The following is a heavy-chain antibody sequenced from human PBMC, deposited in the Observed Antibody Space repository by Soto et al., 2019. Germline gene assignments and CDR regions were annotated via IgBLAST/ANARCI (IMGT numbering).Heavy chain of an antibody. Sequence: GGSLRLSCAASGFTFSSYAMHWVRQAPGKGLEWVAVISHDGNNKYHADSVKGRFTISRDNSKSTLYLQMNSLRAEDTAVYYCARGPSSLTRFDYWGQGTLVTVSA. V-gene: IGHV3-30-3*01. CDR1: GFTFSSYA. CDR3: ARGPSSLTRFDY. CDR2: ISHDGNNK. D-gene: IGHD2-2*01. J-gene: IGHJ4*02.